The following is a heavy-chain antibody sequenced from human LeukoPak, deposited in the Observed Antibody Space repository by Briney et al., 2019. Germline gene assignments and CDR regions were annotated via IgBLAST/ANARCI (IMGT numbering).Heavy chain of an antibody. CDR2: IYLDGSKI. J-gene: IGHJ4*02. V-gene: IGHV3-33*01. CDR3: VRDDSGSVIRGVLHY. D-gene: IGHD3-10*01. CDR1: GFTLSSYA. Sequence: PGGSLRLSCTASGFTLSSYAIHWVRQAPGKGLEWVSVIYLDGSKIYYADSVKGRFTLSRGNSKNTLYLQMNSLIAEDTAVYYCVRDDSGSVIRGVLHYWGQGALVTVSS.